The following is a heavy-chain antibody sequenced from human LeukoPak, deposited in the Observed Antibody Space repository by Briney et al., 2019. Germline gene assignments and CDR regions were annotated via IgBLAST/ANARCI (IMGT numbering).Heavy chain of an antibody. D-gene: IGHD7-27*01. Sequence: GASVKVSCKASGYTFTGYYIHWVRQAPGQGLEWMGWINPDSGGTKSAQKFQGRVTMTRDTSINTAYMVLSNLRSDDTAVYYCARQGLIVLAGEGDFDYWGQGTLVTVSS. CDR3: ARQGLIVLAGEGDFDY. CDR2: INPDSGGT. CDR1: GYTFTGYY. V-gene: IGHV1-2*02. J-gene: IGHJ4*02.